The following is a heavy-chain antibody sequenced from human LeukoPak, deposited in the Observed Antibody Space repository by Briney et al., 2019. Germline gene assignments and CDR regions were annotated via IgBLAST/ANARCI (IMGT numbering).Heavy chain of an antibody. J-gene: IGHJ6*04. CDR1: GFTFDDYV. Sequence: GGSLRLSCAASGFTFDDYVMHWVRQAPGKGLEWVPGISWNSGSIGYADSVKGRFTISRDNSKNTLYLQMNSLRAEDTAVYYCAELGITMIGGVWGKGTTVTISS. D-gene: IGHD3-10*02. CDR3: AELGITMIGGV. CDR2: ISWNSGSI. V-gene: IGHV3-9*01.